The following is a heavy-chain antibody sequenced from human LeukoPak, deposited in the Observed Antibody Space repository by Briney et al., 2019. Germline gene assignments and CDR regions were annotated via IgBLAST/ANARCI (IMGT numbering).Heavy chain of an antibody. V-gene: IGHV3-64*04. CDR1: GFTFNRFY. CDR3: ATAVPGSYSFDY. D-gene: IGHD6-19*01. CDR2: ISSNGATT. Sequence: PGGSLRLSCSASGFTFNRFYLHWVRQAPGKGLEFVSHISSNGATTYYADSVKGRFTISRDNSKNTLYLQMNSLRAEDTAVYYCATAVPGSYSFDYWGQGTLVTVSS. J-gene: IGHJ4*02.